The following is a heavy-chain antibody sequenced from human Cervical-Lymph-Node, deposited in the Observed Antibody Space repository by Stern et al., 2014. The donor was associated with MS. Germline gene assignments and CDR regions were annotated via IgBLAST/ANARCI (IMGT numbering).Heavy chain of an antibody. V-gene: IGHV1-69*01. Sequence: VQLVESGAEVTKPGSSVKVSCKGCGGTLSKFPSSWVRQAPGQGLEWMGGIFTVFGTPTYAQEFRGRVTITADVSTSTVYMELSSLRSDDTAVYYCALSSETSDRWYSLGYDLWGQGTLVTVSS. CDR3: ALSSETSDRWYSLGYDL. D-gene: IGHD6-13*01. CDR2: IFTVFGTP. CDR1: GGTLSKFP. J-gene: IGHJ5*02.